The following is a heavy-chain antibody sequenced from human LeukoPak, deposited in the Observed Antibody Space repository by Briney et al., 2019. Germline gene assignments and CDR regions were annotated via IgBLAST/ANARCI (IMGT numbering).Heavy chain of an antibody. CDR1: GYTFTTYD. V-gene: IGHV1-8*01. CDR2: MNPNSGKT. D-gene: IGHD2-21*01. Sequence: ASVKVSCKASGYTFTTYDSNWVRQATGQGLEWMAWMNPNSGKTGYAHKFQGRVTMTRNTSISTAYMELSSLRSEDTAVYYCARVEGNCGGDCYRLVYWGQGTLVTVAS. CDR3: ARVEGNCGGDCYRLVY. J-gene: IGHJ4*02.